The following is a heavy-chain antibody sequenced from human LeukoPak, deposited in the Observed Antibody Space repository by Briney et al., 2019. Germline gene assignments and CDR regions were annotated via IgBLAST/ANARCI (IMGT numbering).Heavy chain of an antibody. CDR1: GGSFSGYY. D-gene: IGHD3-10*01. CDR3: ARVGGPPDY. Sequence: SETLSLTCAVYGGSFSGYYWSWIRQPPGKGLEWIGEINHSGSTNYNPSLKSRVTISVDTSKNQFSLKLSSVTAADTDVYYCARVGGPPDYWGQGTLVTVSS. CDR2: INHSGST. V-gene: IGHV4-34*01. J-gene: IGHJ4*02.